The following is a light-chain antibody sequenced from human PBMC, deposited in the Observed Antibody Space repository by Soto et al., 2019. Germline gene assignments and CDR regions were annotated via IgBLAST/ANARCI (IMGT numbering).Light chain of an antibody. V-gene: IGKV1-5*01. J-gene: IGKJ1*01. CDR3: QQYTTYWT. CDR1: QTISRW. Sequence: DIQLTQSPSTLSASLGDRVSITRRASQTISRWLAWYQQKPGKAPKLLIYDASSLESGVPSRFSGSGSGTEFTLTISSLQSDDFATYYCQQYTTYWTFGQGTKVEIK. CDR2: DAS.